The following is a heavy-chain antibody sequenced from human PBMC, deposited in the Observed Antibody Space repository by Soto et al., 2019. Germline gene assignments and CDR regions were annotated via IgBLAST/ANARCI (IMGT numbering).Heavy chain of an antibody. D-gene: IGHD6-19*01. CDR3: ARSFGWYAIEH. CDR1: SASITSEQR. V-gene: IGHV4-4*02. Sequence: QMQLQESGPGLVKPSETLSLTCAVSSASITSEQRWTWVRQPPGKGLEWIGEIHHSGSTNNKHYLMSRVTMSVDKSKNQFSLNLNSVTAADTALYYCARSFGWYAIEHWGQGTLVIVSS. J-gene: IGHJ1*01. CDR2: IHHSGST.